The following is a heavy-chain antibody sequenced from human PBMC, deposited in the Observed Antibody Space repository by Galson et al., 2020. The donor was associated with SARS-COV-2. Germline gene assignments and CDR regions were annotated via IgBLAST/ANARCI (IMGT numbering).Heavy chain of an antibody. CDR3: ARANSYYYDSSGYYHYYYYYGMDV. Sequence: ASVKVSCKASGYTFTSYGISWVRQAPGQGLEWMGWISAYNGNTNYAQKPQGRVTMTTDTSTSTAYMELRSLRSDDTAVYYCARANSYYYDSSGYYHYYYYYGMDVWGQGTTVTVSS. CDR1: GYTFTSYG. CDR2: ISAYNGNT. V-gene: IGHV1-18*01. J-gene: IGHJ6*02. D-gene: IGHD3-22*01.